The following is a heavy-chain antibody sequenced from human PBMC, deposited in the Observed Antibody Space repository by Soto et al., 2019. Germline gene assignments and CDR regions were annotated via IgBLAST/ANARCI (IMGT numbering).Heavy chain of an antibody. CDR3: AKDMSGAAGDLTFDY. J-gene: IGHJ4*02. Sequence: GGSLRLSCAASGFTFDDYTMHWVRQAPGKGLEWVSLISWDGGSTYYADSVKGRFTISRDNSKNSLYLQMNSLRTEDTALYYCAKDMSGAAGDLTFDYWGQGTLVTVSS. V-gene: IGHV3-43*01. CDR2: ISWDGGST. CDR1: GFTFDDYT. D-gene: IGHD6-13*01.